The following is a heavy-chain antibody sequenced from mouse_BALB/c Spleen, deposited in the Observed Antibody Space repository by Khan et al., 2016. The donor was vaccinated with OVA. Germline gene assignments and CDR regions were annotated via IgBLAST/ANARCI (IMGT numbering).Heavy chain of an antibody. D-gene: IGHD1-2*01. CDR3: ARTARIKY. V-gene: IGHV3-2*02. J-gene: IGHJ2*01. CDR1: GYSITSGYG. Sequence: EVQLQESGPGLVKPSQSLSLTCTVTGYSITSGYGWNWIRQFPGNKLEWMGYISYNGSTNYNPYFKSRISITRDTSKNQFFLQLNSVTTEDTATYYCARTARIKYWGQGTTLTVSS. CDR2: ISYNGST.